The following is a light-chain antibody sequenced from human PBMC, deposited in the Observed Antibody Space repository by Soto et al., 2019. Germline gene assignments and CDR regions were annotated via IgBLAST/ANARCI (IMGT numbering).Light chain of an antibody. Sequence: EIVLTQSPGTLSLSPGERATLSCRASQSLNSFYLALYQQKPGQAPRLLIYGSSNRATGIPDRFSGSGSGTDFTLTISRLDPEDVAVYYCQQYDISPRTFGQGTKVEVK. CDR3: QQYDISPRT. J-gene: IGKJ1*01. V-gene: IGKV3-20*01. CDR1: QSLNSFY. CDR2: GSS.